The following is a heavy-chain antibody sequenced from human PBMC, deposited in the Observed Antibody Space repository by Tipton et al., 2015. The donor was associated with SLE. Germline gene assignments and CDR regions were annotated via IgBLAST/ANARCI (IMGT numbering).Heavy chain of an antibody. Sequence: TLSLTCTVSGGSISGYYWSWIRQPPGKGLEWIGEINHSGSTNYNPSLKSRVTISVDTSKNQFSLKLSSVTAADTAVYYCARAVAGNFDYWGQGTLVTVSS. V-gene: IGHV4-34*01. CDR2: INHSGST. D-gene: IGHD6-19*01. CDR1: GGSISGYY. CDR3: ARAVAGNFDY. J-gene: IGHJ4*02.